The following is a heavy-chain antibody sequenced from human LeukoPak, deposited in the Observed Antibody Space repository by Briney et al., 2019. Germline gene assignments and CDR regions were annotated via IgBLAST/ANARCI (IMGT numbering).Heavy chain of an antibody. Sequence: ASVKVSCKASGYTFTGHYMHWVRQAPGQGLEWMGRINPNSGDTNYAQKFQGRVTMTRDTSISKAYMELSRLRSDDTAVYYCARDYYDRLNWGQGTLVTVSS. V-gene: IGHV1-2*06. D-gene: IGHD3-22*01. CDR1: GYTFTGHY. CDR3: ARDYYDRLN. CDR2: INPNSGDT. J-gene: IGHJ4*02.